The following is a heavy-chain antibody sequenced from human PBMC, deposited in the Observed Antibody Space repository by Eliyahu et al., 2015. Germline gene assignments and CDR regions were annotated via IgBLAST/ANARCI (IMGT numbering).Heavy chain of an antibody. J-gene: IGHJ3*02. CDR1: GGTFSSYA. CDR3: ASFYSSGPRGAFDI. Sequence: SGGTFSSYAISWVRQAPGQGLEWMGGIIPIFGTANYAQKFQGRVTITXDKSTXTAYMELSSLRSXDTAVYYCASFYSSGPRGAFDIWGQGTMVTVSS. V-gene: IGHV1-69*06. D-gene: IGHD6-19*01. CDR2: IIPIFGTA.